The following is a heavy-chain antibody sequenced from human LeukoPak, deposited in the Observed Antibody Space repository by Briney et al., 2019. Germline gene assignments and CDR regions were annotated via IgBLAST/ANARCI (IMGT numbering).Heavy chain of an antibody. CDR3: ARIKESIAARVGWFDP. V-gene: IGHV4-59*01. CDR2: IYYSGST. D-gene: IGHD6-6*01. CDR1: GGSISSYY. J-gene: IGHJ5*02. Sequence: PSETLSLTCTVSGGSISSYYWSWIRQPPGKGLEWIGYIYYSGSTNYNPSLKSRVTISVDTSKNQFSLKLSSVTAADTAVYYCARIKESIAARVGWFDPWGQGTLVTVSS.